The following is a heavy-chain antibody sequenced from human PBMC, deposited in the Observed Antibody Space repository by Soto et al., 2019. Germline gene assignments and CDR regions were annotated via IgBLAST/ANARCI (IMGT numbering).Heavy chain of an antibody. D-gene: IGHD5-12*01. CDR3: ARDQGRRDGYNYDYYFDY. V-gene: IGHV3-30-3*01. Sequence: ESGGGVVQPGRSLRLSCAASGFTFSSYAMHWVRQAPGKGLEWVAVISYDGSNKYYADSVKGRFTISRDNSKNTLYLQMNSLRAEDTAVYYCARDQGRRDGYNYDYYFDYWGQGTLVTVSS. CDR2: ISYDGSNK. J-gene: IGHJ4*02. CDR1: GFTFSSYA.